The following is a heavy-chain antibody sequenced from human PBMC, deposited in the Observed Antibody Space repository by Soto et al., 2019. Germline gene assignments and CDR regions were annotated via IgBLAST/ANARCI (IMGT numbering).Heavy chain of an antibody. CDR2: IYYSGST. CDR1: GGSISSYD. Sequence: PSETLSLTCTVSGGSISSYDWSWFRQPPGKGLEWIGYIYYSGSTNYNPSLKSRVTISVDTSKNQFSLKLSSVTAADTAVYYCARDPEGYSYGSNWFDPWGQGTLVTVSS. D-gene: IGHD5-18*01. CDR3: ARDPEGYSYGSNWFDP. V-gene: IGHV4-59*01. J-gene: IGHJ5*02.